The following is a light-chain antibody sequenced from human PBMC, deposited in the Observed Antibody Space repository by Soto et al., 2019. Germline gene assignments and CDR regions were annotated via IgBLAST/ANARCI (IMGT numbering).Light chain of an antibody. J-gene: IGLJ3*02. CDR2: SNS. CDR1: SSNIGSNT. V-gene: IGLV1-44*01. Sequence: QSVLTQPPSASGTPGQRVTISCSGSSSNIGSNTVNWYQQLPGTAPKLLIYSNSQRPSGVPDRFSGSKSGTSGSLAISGLQSEEEADYYCAAWDDSLNGWVFGAGTKLTVL. CDR3: AAWDDSLNGWV.